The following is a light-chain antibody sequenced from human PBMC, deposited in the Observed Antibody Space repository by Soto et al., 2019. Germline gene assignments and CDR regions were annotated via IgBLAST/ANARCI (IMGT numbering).Light chain of an antibody. J-gene: IGLJ2*01. CDR2: LNSDGSH. V-gene: IGLV4-69*01. CDR3: QTWGTGILVV. Sequence: QSVLTQSPSASASRGASVKLTCTLSSGHNSYAIAWHQQQPEKGPRYLMKLNSDGSHSKGDGIPDRFSGSSSGAERYLTISSLQSEDEADYYCQTWGTGILVVFGGGTQLTVL. CDR1: SGHNSYA.